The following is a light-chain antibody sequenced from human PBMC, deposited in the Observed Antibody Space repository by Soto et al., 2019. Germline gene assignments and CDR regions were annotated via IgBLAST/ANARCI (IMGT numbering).Light chain of an antibody. J-gene: IGLJ1*01. Sequence: QSALTHPASVSGSPGQSITISCTGTSSDVGGYNYVSWYQQHPGKAPKLMIYDVSNRPSGVSNRFSGSKSGNTASLTISGLRAEDEADYYCSSYTSSSTRVFGTGTKVTVL. CDR3: SSYTSSSTRV. CDR2: DVS. CDR1: SSDVGGYNY. V-gene: IGLV2-14*01.